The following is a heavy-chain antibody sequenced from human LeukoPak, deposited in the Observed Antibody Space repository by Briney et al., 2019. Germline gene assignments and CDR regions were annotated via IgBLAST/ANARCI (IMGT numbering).Heavy chain of an antibody. CDR2: IWYDGSNK. Sequence: GRSLRLSCASPGFTFSSYGMHWVRQAPGKGLEWGAVIWYDGSNKYYADSVKGRFTISRDNSKNTLYLQMNSLRAEDTAVYYCATSRYDILTGYYLEADYWGQGTLVTVSS. D-gene: IGHD3-9*01. CDR3: ATSRYDILTGYYLEADY. CDR1: GFTFSSYG. V-gene: IGHV3-33*01. J-gene: IGHJ4*02.